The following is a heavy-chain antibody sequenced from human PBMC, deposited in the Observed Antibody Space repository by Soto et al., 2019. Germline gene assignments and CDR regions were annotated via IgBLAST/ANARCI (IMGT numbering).Heavy chain of an antibody. V-gene: IGHV3-30-3*01. CDR3: ARDSRITMIVVVPDAFDI. D-gene: IGHD3-22*01. J-gene: IGHJ3*02. Sequence: GGSLRLSCAASGFTFSSYAMHWVRQAPGKGLEWVAVISYDGSNKYYADSVKGRFTISRDNSKNTLYLQMNSLRAEDTAVYYCARDSRITMIVVVPDAFDIWGQRTMVTVSS. CDR1: GFTFSSYA. CDR2: ISYDGSNK.